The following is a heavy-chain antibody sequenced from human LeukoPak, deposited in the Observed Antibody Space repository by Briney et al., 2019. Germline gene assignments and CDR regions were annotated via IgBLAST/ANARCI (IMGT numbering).Heavy chain of an antibody. CDR2: ISGSGGST. V-gene: IGHV3-23*01. CDR3: AKGGGDIVVVPAAMSLDWGLAFDI. CDR1: GFTFSNYV. Sequence: HPGGSLRLSCAASGFTFSNYVMSWVRQAPGKVLEWVSAISGSGGSTYYADSVKGRFTISRDNSKNTLYLQMNSLRAEDTAVYYCAKGGGDIVVVPAAMSLDWGLAFDIWGQGTMVTVSS. D-gene: IGHD2-2*01. J-gene: IGHJ3*02.